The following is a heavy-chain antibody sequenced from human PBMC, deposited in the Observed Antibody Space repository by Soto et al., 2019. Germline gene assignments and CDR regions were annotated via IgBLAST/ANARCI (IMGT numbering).Heavy chain of an antibody. J-gene: IGHJ4*02. V-gene: IGHV3-7*01. CDR3: ARHSLLWFGESFDY. D-gene: IGHD3-10*01. CDR1: GFTFSSYW. CDR2: IKQDGSEK. Sequence: EVQLVESGGGLVQPGGSLRLSCAASGFTFSSYWMSWVRQAPGKGLEWVANIKQDGSEKYYVDSVKGRFTISRDNAKNSLYLQMNSLRAEDTAVYYCARHSLLWFGESFDYWGQGTLVTVSS.